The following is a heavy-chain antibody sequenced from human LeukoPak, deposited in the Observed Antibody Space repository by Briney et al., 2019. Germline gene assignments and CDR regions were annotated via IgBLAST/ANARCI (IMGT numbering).Heavy chain of an antibody. D-gene: IGHD2-21*01. CDR2: ISSSSSTI. V-gene: IGHV3-48*02. Sequence: PGGSLRLSCAASGFTFSSYSMNWVRQAPGKGLEWVSYISSSSSTIYYADPVKGRFTISRDNAKNSLYLQMNSLRDEDTAVYYCARGCATPYCFLIDYWGQGTLVTVSS. CDR1: GFTFSSYS. CDR3: ARGCATPYCFLIDY. J-gene: IGHJ4*02.